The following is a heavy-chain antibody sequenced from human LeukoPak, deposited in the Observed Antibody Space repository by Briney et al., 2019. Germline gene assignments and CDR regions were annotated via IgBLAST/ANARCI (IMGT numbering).Heavy chain of an antibody. J-gene: IGHJ1*01. Sequence: GESLKISCKGSGYSFTSYGISWVRQAPGQGLEWMGWISAYNGNTNYAQKLQGRVTMTTDTSTSTAYMELRSLRSDDTAVYYCARGGLGIVGATGPYQTAVREDFQHWGQGTLVTVSS. CDR1: GYSFTSYG. D-gene: IGHD1-26*01. CDR2: ISAYNGNT. CDR3: ARGGLGIVGATGPYQTAVREDFQH. V-gene: IGHV1-18*01.